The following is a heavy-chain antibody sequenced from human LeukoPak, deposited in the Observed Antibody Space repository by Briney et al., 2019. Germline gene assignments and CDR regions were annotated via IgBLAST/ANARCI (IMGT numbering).Heavy chain of an antibody. J-gene: IGHJ5*02. Sequence: SETLSLTCTVSGGSISSYYWSWIRQPPGKGLEWIGYIYYSGSTNYNPSLKSRVTISVDTSKNQFSLKLSSVTAADTAVYCCARAGVITMVRGVIVIWFDPWGQGTLVTVSS. CDR3: ARAGVITMVRGVIVIWFDP. D-gene: IGHD3-10*01. CDR1: GGSISSYY. V-gene: IGHV4-59*01. CDR2: IYYSGST.